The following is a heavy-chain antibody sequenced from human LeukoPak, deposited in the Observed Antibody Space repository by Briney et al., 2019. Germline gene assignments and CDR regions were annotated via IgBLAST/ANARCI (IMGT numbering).Heavy chain of an antibody. D-gene: IGHD3-22*01. V-gene: IGHV4-4*02. J-gene: IGHJ4*02. Sequence: PSETLSLTCAVSGGSISWSNWWSWVRQPPGKGLEWIGEIYHSGSTNYNPSLKSRVTISVDTSKNQFSLKLSSVTAADTAVYYCARGGSSGLGYWGQGTLVTVSS. CDR3: ARGGSSGLGY. CDR1: GGSISWSNW. CDR2: IYHSGST.